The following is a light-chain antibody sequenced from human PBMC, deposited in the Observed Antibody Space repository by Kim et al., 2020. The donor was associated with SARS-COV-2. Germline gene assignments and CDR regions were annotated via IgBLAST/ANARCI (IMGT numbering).Light chain of an antibody. Sequence: QSVLTQPASVSGSPGQSITISCTGTSSDVGGYNYVSWYQQHPGKAPKLMIYDVSKRPPGVSNRFSGSKSGNTASLTISGLQAEDEADYYCSSYTSSSTFYVFGTGTKVTVL. J-gene: IGLJ1*01. CDR3: SSYTSSSTFYV. CDR1: SSDVGGYNY. CDR2: DVS. V-gene: IGLV2-14*01.